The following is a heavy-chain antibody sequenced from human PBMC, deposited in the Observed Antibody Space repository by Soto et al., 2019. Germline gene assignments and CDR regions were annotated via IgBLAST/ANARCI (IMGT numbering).Heavy chain of an antibody. CDR2: ISGSGGST. Sequence: GGSLRLSCAASGFTFSGYAMSWVRQAPGKGLEWVSAISGSGGSTYYADSVKGRFTISRDNSKNTLYLQMNSLRAEDTAVYYCAKVPGGYCSGGSCPRYFDYWGPGTLVTVSS. CDR3: AKVPGGYCSGGSCPRYFDY. CDR1: GFTFSGYA. D-gene: IGHD2-15*01. V-gene: IGHV3-23*01. J-gene: IGHJ4*02.